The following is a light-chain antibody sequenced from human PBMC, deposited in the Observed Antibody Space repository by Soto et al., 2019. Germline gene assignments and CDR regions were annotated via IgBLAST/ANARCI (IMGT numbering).Light chain of an antibody. Sequence: ENVLTQSPGTLSLSPGERATLSCRASQSVRTNDLAWYQQKPGQAPRLLVYGASSRVPGIPDRFSGSGSGTDFTLTISRLEPEDFVVYYCQQYGSSYTFGQGTKLEIK. CDR2: GAS. J-gene: IGKJ2*01. CDR1: QSVRTND. CDR3: QQYGSSYT. V-gene: IGKV3-20*01.